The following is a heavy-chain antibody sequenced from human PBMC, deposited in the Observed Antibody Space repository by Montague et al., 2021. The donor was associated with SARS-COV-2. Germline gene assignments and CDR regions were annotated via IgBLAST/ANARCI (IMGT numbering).Heavy chain of an antibody. CDR3: ARDDIVLQGVTKGMDV. V-gene: IGHV4-39*07. CDR1: GGSISSSNYY. CDR2: MYYSGST. D-gene: IGHD3-10*01. Sequence: SETLSLTCTVSGGSISSSNYYWGWIRQPPGKGLEWIGNMYYSGSTYYNPSLKSRVTISIDTSKNQFSLKLGSVTAADTAVYYCARDDIVLQGVTKGMDVWGQGTPVTVSS. J-gene: IGHJ6*02.